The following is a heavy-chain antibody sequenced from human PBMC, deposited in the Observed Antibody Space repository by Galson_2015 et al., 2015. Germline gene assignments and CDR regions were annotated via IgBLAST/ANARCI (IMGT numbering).Heavy chain of an antibody. Sequence: SLRLSCKASGFTFNSYDMSWVRQAPGQGLEWVSAISGSGGSTYYAHSVKGRFTISRDNSKNTLYLQVNSLRAEDTAVYYCAKGPRTRVRGVGALEFWGQGTLVTVSS. CDR3: AKGPRTRVRGVGALEF. CDR2: ISGSGGST. D-gene: IGHD3-10*01. V-gene: IGHV3-23*01. CDR1: GFTFNSYD. J-gene: IGHJ4*01.